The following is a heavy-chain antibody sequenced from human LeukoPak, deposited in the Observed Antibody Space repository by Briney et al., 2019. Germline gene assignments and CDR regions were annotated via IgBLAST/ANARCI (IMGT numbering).Heavy chain of an antibody. CDR3: AREFWSGSYSDK. V-gene: IGHV4-30-4*01. J-gene: IGHJ4*02. D-gene: IGHD3-3*01. CDR2: IYYSGST. Sequence: SETLSLTCTVSGDSISNGVKYWSWIRQPPGKGLEWIGYIYYSGSTFYNPSLKSRVTISVDTSKNEFSLKLSSVTAADTAVCYCAREFWSGSYSDKWGQGTLVTVSS. CDR1: GDSISNGVKY.